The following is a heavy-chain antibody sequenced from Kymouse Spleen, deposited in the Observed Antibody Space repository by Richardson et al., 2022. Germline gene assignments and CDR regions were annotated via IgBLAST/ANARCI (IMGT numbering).Heavy chain of an antibody. J-gene: IGHJ6*02. CDR1: GFTFSDHY. V-gene: IGHV3-72*01. Sequence: EVQLVESGGGLVQPGGSLRLSCAASGFTFSDHYMDWVRQAPGKGLEWVGRTRNKANSYTTEYAASVKGRFTISRDDSKNSLYLQMNSLKTEDTAVYYCARDLSITMVRGVIRGYYYGMDVWGQGTTVTVSS. D-gene: IGHD3-10*01. CDR3: ARDLSITMVRGVIRGYYYGMDV. CDR2: TRNKANSYTT.